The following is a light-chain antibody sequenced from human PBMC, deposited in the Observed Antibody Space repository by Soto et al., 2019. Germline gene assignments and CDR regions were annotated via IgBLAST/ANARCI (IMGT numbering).Light chain of an antibody. CDR1: QGISSY. Sequence: DIQLTQSPSFLSASVGDRVTITCRASQGISSYLAWYQQKPGKAPKLLIYAASTLQSGVPSRFSGSGSGTEFTLTISSLQPEYFATHYSQQLNIYPRGWTFGHGSRV. CDR3: QQLNIYPRGWT. V-gene: IGKV1-9*01. J-gene: IGKJ1*01. CDR2: AAS.